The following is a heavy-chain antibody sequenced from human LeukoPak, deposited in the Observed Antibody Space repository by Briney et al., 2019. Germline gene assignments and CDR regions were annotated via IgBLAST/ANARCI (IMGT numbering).Heavy chain of an antibody. Sequence: GGSLRLSCAASGFNFSEYWMHWVRQVPGKGLVWVSHIKTDGSSTTYADSVKGRFTISRDNSKNTLYLQMNSLRAEDTAVYYCAKDGNDILTGYYVDYWGQGTLVTVSS. CDR3: AKDGNDILTGYYVDY. CDR1: GFNFSEYW. D-gene: IGHD3-9*01. J-gene: IGHJ4*02. V-gene: IGHV3-74*03. CDR2: IKTDGSST.